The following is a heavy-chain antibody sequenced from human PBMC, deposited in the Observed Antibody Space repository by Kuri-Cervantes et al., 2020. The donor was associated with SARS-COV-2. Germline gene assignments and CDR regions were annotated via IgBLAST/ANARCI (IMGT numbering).Heavy chain of an antibody. Sequence: SVKVSCKASGGTFSSYAISWVRQAPGQGLEWMGRVIPILGIANYAQKFQGRVTITADKSTSTAYMELSSLRSEDTAVYYCAREMATITAQGYFDYWGQGTLVTVSS. CDR1: GGTFSSYA. CDR2: VIPILGIA. D-gene: IGHD5-24*01. J-gene: IGHJ4*02. V-gene: IGHV1-69*04. CDR3: AREMATITAQGYFDY.